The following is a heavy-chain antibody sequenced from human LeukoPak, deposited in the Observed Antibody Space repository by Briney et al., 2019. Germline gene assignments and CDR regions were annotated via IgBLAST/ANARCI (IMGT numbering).Heavy chain of an antibody. D-gene: IGHD6-19*01. CDR2: IYPGDSDT. CDR3: ARRSTAAVAGRPRGFEDY. J-gene: IGHJ4*02. Sequence: GESLKISCKGSGYRFISYWIGWVRQMPGKGLEWMGIIYPGDSDTRYNPSFQGQVTISVDKSISTAYLQWSSLKASDTAMYYCARRSTAAVAGRPRGFEDYWGQGTLVTVSS. CDR1: GYRFISYW. V-gene: IGHV5-51*01.